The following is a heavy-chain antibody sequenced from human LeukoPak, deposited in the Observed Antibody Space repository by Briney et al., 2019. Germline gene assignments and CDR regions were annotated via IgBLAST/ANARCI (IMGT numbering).Heavy chain of an antibody. Sequence: ASVKVSCKASGYTFTSYDINWVRQATGQGLEWMGWMNPNSGNTGYAQKFQGRVTMTRNTSISTAYMELSSLRSDDTAVYYCARSLGMVREYYMDVWGKGTTVTVSS. CDR3: ARSLGMVREYYMDV. J-gene: IGHJ6*03. CDR2: MNPNSGNT. CDR1: GYTFTSYD. D-gene: IGHD3-10*01. V-gene: IGHV1-8*01.